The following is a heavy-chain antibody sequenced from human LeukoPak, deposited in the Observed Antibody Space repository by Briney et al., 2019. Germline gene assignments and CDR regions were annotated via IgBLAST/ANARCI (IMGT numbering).Heavy chain of an antibody. Sequence: GGSLRLSCAASGLTFGDSWMTWVRQTPGKGLEWVSAISGSGGRPYYADSVKGRFTISRDNSKDTLYLQMSSLTIEDTAVYYCRAATKYLDYYYDYWGQGTLVTVSS. D-gene: IGHD3-22*01. CDR2: ISGSGGRP. V-gene: IGHV3-23*01. J-gene: IGHJ4*02. CDR3: RAATKYLDYYYDY. CDR1: GLTFGDSW.